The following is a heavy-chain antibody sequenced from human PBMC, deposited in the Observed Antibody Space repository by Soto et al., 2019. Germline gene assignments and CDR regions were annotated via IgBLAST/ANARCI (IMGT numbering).Heavy chain of an antibody. CDR2: ISSSSTI. D-gene: IGHD2-2*03. CDR1: GFTFNSYS. Sequence: PGGSLRLSCAASGFTFNSYSMNWVRQAPGKGLEWVSYISSSSTIYYADSVKGRFTISRDNAKNSLYLHMSSLRDEDTAVYYCARVDGYCITTSCYPDYWGRGT. V-gene: IGHV3-48*02. J-gene: IGHJ4*02. CDR3: ARVDGYCITTSCYPDY.